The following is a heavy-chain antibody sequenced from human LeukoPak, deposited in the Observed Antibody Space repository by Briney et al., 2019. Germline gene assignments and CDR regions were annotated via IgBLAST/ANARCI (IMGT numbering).Heavy chain of an antibody. CDR1: GYTFTSYY. V-gene: IGHV1-46*01. CDR3: ARGSSRSPRDAFDI. J-gene: IGHJ3*02. Sequence: GASVKVSCKASGYTFTSYYMHGVRQAPGQGLEWMGIISPSGASTTYAQNSQGRVTMTRDMSTSTLYMELSSLKSEDTAVYYCARGSSRSPRDAFDIWGQGTMVTVSS. CDR2: ISPSGAST.